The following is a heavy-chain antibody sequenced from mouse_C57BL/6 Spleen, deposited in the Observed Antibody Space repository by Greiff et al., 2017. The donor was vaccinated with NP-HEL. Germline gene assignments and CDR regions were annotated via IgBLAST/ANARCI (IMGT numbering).Heavy chain of an antibody. CDR1: GYTFTSYW. J-gene: IGHJ4*01. CDR3: ARLLSTMVTTRAMDY. CDR2: IDPSDSET. V-gene: IGHV1-52*01. D-gene: IGHD2-2*01. Sequence: QVQLKQPGAELVRPGSSVKLSCKASGYTFTSYWMHWVKQRPIQGLEWIGNIDPSDSETHYNQKFKDKATLTVDKSSSTAYMQLSSLTSEDSAVYYGARLLSTMVTTRAMDYWGQGTSVTVSS.